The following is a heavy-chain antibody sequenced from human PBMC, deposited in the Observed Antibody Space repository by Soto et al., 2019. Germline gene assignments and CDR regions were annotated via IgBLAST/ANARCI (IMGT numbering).Heavy chain of an antibody. J-gene: IGHJ4*02. D-gene: IGHD4-17*01. V-gene: IGHV3-23*01. CDR2: ISGSGGST. CDR3: AKGHYGGNSGYFDY. Sequence: GGSLRLSCAASGFTFSSYAMSWVRQAPGKGLEWVSAISGSGGSTYYADPVKGRFTISRDNSKNTLYLQMNSLRAEDTAVYYCAKGHYGGNSGYFDYWGQGTLVTVSS. CDR1: GFTFSSYA.